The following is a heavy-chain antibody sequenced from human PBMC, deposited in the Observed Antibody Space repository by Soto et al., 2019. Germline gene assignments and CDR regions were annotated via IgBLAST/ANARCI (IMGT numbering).Heavy chain of an antibody. CDR3: ARGGLRVVTAIKGLDV. V-gene: IGHV1-69*02. CDR2: IIPVLGIA. CDR1: GGTFSSYT. J-gene: IGHJ6*02. D-gene: IGHD2-21*02. Sequence: QVQLVQSGAEVKKPGSSVNVSCKASGGTFSSYTISWVRQAPGQGLEWMGRIIPVLGIANYAQKFQGRVTITADKSTSTAYIELSGLRSEDTAVYYCARGGLRVVTAIKGLDVWGQGTTVTVSS.